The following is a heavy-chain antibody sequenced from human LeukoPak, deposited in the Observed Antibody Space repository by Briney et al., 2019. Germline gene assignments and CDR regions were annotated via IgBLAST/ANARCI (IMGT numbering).Heavy chain of an antibody. CDR1: GYTFTGYD. CDR3: ATESLSGDGFDP. J-gene: IGHJ5*02. Sequence: ASVKVSCKASGYTFTGYDMHWVRQAPGQGLEWMGCINPNSGGTNYAQKFQGWLTMTRDTSLSTAYMELSRLRSDDPAVYSCATESLSGDGFDPWGQGTLVTVSS. D-gene: IGHD3-10*01. V-gene: IGHV1-2*04. CDR2: INPNSGGT.